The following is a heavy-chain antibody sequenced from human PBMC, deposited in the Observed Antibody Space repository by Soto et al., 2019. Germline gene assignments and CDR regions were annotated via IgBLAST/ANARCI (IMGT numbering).Heavy chain of an antibody. CDR3: CATGYGAPDY. V-gene: IGHV4-31*03. D-gene: IGHD3-10*01. CDR1: GGSISNGGYY. CDR2: IYHTGST. J-gene: IGHJ4*02. Sequence: QVQLQESGPGLVKPSQTLSLTCTVSGGSISNGGYYWSWIRQHPGKGLEWIGYIYHTGSTYYNPSLKSRVTISLDTSKTQFSXXXNXXXXXXXXXYYCATGYGAPDYWGQGTLVT.